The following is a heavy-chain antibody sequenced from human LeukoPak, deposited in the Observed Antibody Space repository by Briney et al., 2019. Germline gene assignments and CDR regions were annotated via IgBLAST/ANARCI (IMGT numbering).Heavy chain of an antibody. Sequence: SETLSRTRAVSGGSISSGGYSWSWIRQPPGKGLEWIGYIYHSGSTYYNPSLKSRVTISVDRSKNQFSLKLSSVTAADTAVYYCARAPLYYYDSSGHTRGYFDYWGQGTLVTVSS. CDR3: ARAPLYYYDSSGHTRGYFDY. V-gene: IGHV4-30-2*01. CDR1: GGSISSGGYS. D-gene: IGHD3-22*01. CDR2: IYHSGST. J-gene: IGHJ4*02.